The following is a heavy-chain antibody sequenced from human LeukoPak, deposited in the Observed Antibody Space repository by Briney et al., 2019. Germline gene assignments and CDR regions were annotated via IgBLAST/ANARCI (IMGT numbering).Heavy chain of an antibody. Sequence: ASVKVSCKTSGYSFSSYEINWVRQPRGQGLEWMGWMNPNSGNTAYAQKFQGRITMTRDASIRTAYMELNSLRSEDTAVYYCVRLFVQEPSGWFDPWGQGTLVTVS. CDR3: VRLFVQEPSGWFDP. V-gene: IGHV1-8*01. D-gene: IGHD3-10*01. CDR2: MNPNSGNT. CDR1: GYSFSSYE. J-gene: IGHJ5*02.